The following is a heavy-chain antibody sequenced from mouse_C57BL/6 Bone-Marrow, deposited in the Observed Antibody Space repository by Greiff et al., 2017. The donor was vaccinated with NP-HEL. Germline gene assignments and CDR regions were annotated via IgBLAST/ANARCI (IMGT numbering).Heavy chain of an antibody. D-gene: IGHD2-2*01. CDR1: GFNIKDDY. CDR3: TTYGSYYAMDY. CDR2: IDPENGDT. J-gene: IGHJ4*01. V-gene: IGHV14-4*01. Sequence: DVQLQESGAELVRPGASVKLSCTASGFNIKDDYMHWVKQRPEQGLEWIGWIDPENGDTEYASKFQGKATITADTSSNTAYLQLSSLTSEDTAVYYCTTYGSYYAMDYWGQGTSVTVSS.